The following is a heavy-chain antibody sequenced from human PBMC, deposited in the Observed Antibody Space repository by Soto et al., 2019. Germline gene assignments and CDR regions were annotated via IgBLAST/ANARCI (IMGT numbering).Heavy chain of an antibody. V-gene: IGHV1-69*01. Sequence: QVQLVQSGAEVKKPGSSVKVSCKASGGTFSSYAISWVRQAPGQGLEWMGGIIPIFGTANYAQKFQGRVTITADESTSTAYMELSSLRSEDTAVYYCARALSYDILTGYYRDDAFDIWGQGTMVTVSS. J-gene: IGHJ3*02. CDR3: ARALSYDILTGYYRDDAFDI. CDR1: GGTFSSYA. D-gene: IGHD3-9*01. CDR2: IIPIFGTA.